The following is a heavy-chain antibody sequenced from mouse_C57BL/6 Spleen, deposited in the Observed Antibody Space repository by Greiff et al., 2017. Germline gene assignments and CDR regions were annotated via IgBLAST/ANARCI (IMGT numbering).Heavy chain of an antibody. J-gene: IGHJ3*01. CDR1: GFTFSSYA. D-gene: IGHD2-5*01. V-gene: IGHV5-4*01. CDR3: ARDRVTVSFAY. Sequence: EVQLVESGGGLVKPGGSLKLSCAASGFTFSSYAMSWVRQTPGKRLEWVATISDGGSYTYYPDKVKGRFTIARNNAKNNLYLRMSHLKAEDAAMYYCARDRVTVSFAYWGQGTLVTVSA. CDR2: ISDGGSYT.